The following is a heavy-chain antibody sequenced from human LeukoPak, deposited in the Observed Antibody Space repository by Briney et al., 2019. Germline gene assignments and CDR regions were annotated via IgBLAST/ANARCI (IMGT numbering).Heavy chain of an antibody. CDR1: GYSFTDYY. Sequence: ASVKVSCKASGYSFTDYYMHWVRQAPGQGLEWMGWINANNGRTSSAQKLQGRVTMHTDTSITTVYMEVTWLTSDDTAIYYCPRADRLDGGPCRIGPWGQGTLVTVPS. J-gene: IGHJ5*02. V-gene: IGHV1-2*02. D-gene: IGHD3-16*01. CDR2: INANNGRT. CDR3: PRADRLDGGPCRIGP.